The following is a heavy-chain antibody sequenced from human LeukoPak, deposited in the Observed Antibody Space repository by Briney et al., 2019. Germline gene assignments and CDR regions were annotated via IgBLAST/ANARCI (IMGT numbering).Heavy chain of an antibody. J-gene: IGHJ4*02. D-gene: IGHD1-26*01. CDR2: ISGSGEST. CDR1: GFSFSSYG. V-gene: IGHV3-23*01. Sequence: GGTLRLSCVGSGFSFSSYGMTWVRQAPGKGLEWVSAISGSGESTYNAGSVQGRFTISRDNSKNTVYLQMSSLRPEDTALYYCAKGPTIPPHYSTTRNYFETKAHFDYWGQGTLVTVSS. CDR3: AKGPTIPPHYSTTRNYFETKAHFDY.